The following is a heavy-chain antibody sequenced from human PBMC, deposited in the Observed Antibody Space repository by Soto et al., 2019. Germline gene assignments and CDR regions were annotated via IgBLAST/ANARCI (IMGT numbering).Heavy chain of an antibody. CDR2: ISGSGGST. CDR1: GFTFSSYA. V-gene: IGHV3-23*01. J-gene: IGHJ6*02. D-gene: IGHD3-16*02. Sequence: GGSLRLSCAASGFTFSSYAMSWVRQAPGKGLEWVSAISGSGGSTYYADSVKGRFTISRDNSKNTLYLQMNSLRAEDTAVYYCVPGGVIHPGYYYYGMDVWGQGTTVTVSS. CDR3: VPGGVIHPGYYYYGMDV.